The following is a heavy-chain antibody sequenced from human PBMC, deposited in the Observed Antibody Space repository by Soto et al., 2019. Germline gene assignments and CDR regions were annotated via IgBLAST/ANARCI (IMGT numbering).Heavy chain of an antibody. CDR3: ARDVPPPLYDFWSGTSGGMVV. CDR2: IWYDGSNK. V-gene: IGHV3-33*01. CDR1: GFTFSSYG. J-gene: IGHJ6*02. Sequence: GGSLRLSCAASGFTFSSYGMHWVRQAPGKGLEWVAVIWYDGSNKYYADSVKGRFTISRDNSKNTLYLQMNSLRAEDTAVYYCARDVPPPLYDFWSGTSGGMVVWGQGTTVT. D-gene: IGHD3-3*01.